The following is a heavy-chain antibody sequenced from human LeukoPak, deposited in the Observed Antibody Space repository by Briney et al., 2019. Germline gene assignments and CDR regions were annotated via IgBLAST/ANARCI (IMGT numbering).Heavy chain of an antibody. CDR1: GGSISSSSYY. J-gene: IGHJ3*02. D-gene: IGHD6-19*01. V-gene: IGHV4-39*07. CDR2: FYHSGST. CDR3: ARQAVADAFDI. Sequence: SETLSLTCTVSGGSISSSSYYWGWIRQPPGKGLEWIGSFYHSGSTYYNPSLRSRVTISVDTSKNQFSLKLSSVTAADTAVYYCARQAVADAFDIWGQRTMVTVSS.